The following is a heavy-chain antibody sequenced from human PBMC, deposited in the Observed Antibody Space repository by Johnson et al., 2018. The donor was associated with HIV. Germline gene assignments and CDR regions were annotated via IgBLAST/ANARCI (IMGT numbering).Heavy chain of an antibody. J-gene: IGHJ3*01. CDR1: GFTFSSYW. CDR2: IKQDGSEK. Sequence: VQLVESGGGLVQPGGSLRLSCVAPGFTFSSYWMSWVRPAPGKGLEWVANIKQDGSEKYYVDSVKGRFTISRDNAKNSLYLQMNSLRAEDTAVYYCATARRAIDVWGQGTMATVSS. D-gene: IGHD6-6*01. V-gene: IGHV3-7*05. CDR3: ATARRAIDV.